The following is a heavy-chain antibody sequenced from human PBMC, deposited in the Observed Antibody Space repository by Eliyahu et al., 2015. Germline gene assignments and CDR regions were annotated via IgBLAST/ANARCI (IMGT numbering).Heavy chain of an antibody. Sequence: QVQLVESGGGVVQPGGSLXLSCAASGFPFXXYGXHWVRQXPGKGLEGVAFIRYDGSNKYYADSVKGRFTISRDNSKNTLYLQMNSLRAEDTAVYYCANLHSGSSWEGWFDPWGQGTLVTVSS. V-gene: IGHV3-30*02. CDR3: ANLHSGSSWEGWFDP. CDR2: IRYDGSNK. D-gene: IGHD6-13*01. CDR1: GFPFXXYG. J-gene: IGHJ5*02.